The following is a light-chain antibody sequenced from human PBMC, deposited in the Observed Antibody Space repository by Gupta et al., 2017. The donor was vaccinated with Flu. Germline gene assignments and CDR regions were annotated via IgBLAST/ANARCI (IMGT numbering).Light chain of an antibody. CDR3: LQGYSTPMT. CDR1: HRIRSY. V-gene: IGKV1-39*01. Sequence: PTSLSPSVGDRVSITSLVCHRIRSYLDWYQQKPGKSPQLLIYAASSWESGVPSRFSGSGSGTDFTLTISRLQPEDFATYYCLQGYSTPMTFGQGTKVEIK. J-gene: IGKJ1*01. CDR2: AAS.